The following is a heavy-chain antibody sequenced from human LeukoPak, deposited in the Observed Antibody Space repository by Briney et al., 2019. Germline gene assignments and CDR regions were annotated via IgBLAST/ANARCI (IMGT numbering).Heavy chain of an antibody. V-gene: IGHV1-69*05. CDR1: GGTFTSYA. J-gene: IGHJ5*02. Sequence: SVKVSCKASGGTFTSYAISWVRQAPGQGLEWMGRIIPIFGTANYAQKFQGRVTITTDESTSTAYMELSSLRSEDTAVYYCARDVGGIAARPPNWFDPWGQGTLVTVSS. CDR3: ARDVGGIAARPPNWFDP. D-gene: IGHD6-6*01. CDR2: IIPIFGTA.